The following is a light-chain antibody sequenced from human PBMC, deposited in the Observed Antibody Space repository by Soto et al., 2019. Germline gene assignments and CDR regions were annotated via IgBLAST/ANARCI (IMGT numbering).Light chain of an antibody. V-gene: IGKV4-1*01. CDR2: WAS. J-gene: IGKJ1*01. Sequence: DIVMTQSPDSLAVSLGERATINCKSSQSLLYSYDNKNYLAWYQHKPGQPPKLLTYWASTRESGVPDRFSGSGSGTDFTLTISSLQAEDVAVYFCLQYFGSVGTFGQGTKVEI. CDR3: LQYFGSVGT. CDR1: QSLLYSYDNKNY.